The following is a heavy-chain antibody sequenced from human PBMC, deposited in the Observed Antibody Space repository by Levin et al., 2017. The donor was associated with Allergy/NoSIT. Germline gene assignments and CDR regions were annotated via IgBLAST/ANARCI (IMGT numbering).Heavy chain of an antibody. J-gene: IGHJ4*02. V-gene: IGHV3-21*01. CDR1: GFSFSDSS. Sequence: PGESLKISCAASGFSFSDSSMNWVRQAPGKGLEWVSSISGTSYYKYYADSVKGRFTISRDNAENTLYLQMDSLRAEDTAVYFCTRGGVFTYGYDYWGQGTLLTVSS. D-gene: IGHD3-10*01. CDR2: ISGTSYYK. CDR3: TRGGVFTYGYDY.